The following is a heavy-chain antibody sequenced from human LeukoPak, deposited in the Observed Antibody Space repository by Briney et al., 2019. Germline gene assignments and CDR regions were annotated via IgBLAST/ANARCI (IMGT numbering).Heavy chain of an antibody. CDR3: ARGLLNLVGVPIWIFDY. D-gene: IGHD1-26*01. Sequence: GGSLRLSCAASGFTFSSYAMSWVRQAPGKGLEWVSAISGSGGSTYYADSVKGRFTISRDNSKNTLYLQMNSLRAEDTAVYYCARGLLNLVGVPIWIFDYWGQGTLVTVSS. CDR2: ISGSGGST. CDR1: GFTFSSYA. V-gene: IGHV3-23*01. J-gene: IGHJ4*02.